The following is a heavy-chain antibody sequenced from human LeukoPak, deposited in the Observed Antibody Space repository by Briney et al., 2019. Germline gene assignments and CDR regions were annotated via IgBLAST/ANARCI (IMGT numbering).Heavy chain of an antibody. J-gene: IGHJ4*02. CDR2: IYHSGST. Sequence: PSETLSLTCAVSGGSISSGGYSWSWIRQPPGKGLEWIGYIYHSGSTYYNPSLKSRVTISVDRSKNQFSLKLSSVTAADTAVYYCAREKYYYDSSGYSDFDYWGQGTLVTVSS. CDR3: AREKYYYDSSGYSDFDY. V-gene: IGHV4-30-2*01. D-gene: IGHD3-22*01. CDR1: GGSISSGGYS.